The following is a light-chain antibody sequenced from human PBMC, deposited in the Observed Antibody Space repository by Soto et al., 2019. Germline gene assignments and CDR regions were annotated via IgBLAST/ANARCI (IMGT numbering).Light chain of an antibody. CDR2: GAS. CDR1: QSVSSSY. CDR3: HQYGSSPLT. Sequence: EIVLTQSPGTLSLSPGERATLSCRASQSVSSSYFAWYQQKPGQAPRLLIYGASSRATGSTDRFSGSGSGTDFSLTISRLEPEDFAVYYCHQYGSSPLTFGGGTKVEIK. J-gene: IGKJ4*01. V-gene: IGKV3-20*01.